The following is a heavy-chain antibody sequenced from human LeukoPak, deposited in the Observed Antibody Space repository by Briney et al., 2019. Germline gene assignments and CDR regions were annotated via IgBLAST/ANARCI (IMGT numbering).Heavy chain of an antibody. CDR3: ARGGYSSGWQATSRAHWFDP. CDR2: INAGNGNT. J-gene: IGHJ5*02. V-gene: IGHV1-3*01. Sequence: RVGSVRVSCRASGYTFTSYAMHWVRQAPGQRLEWMGWINAGNGNTKYSQKFQGRATITRDTSASTAYMELSSLRSEDTAVYYCARGGYSSGWQATSRAHWFDPWGQGTLVTVSP. D-gene: IGHD6-19*01. CDR1: GYTFTSYA.